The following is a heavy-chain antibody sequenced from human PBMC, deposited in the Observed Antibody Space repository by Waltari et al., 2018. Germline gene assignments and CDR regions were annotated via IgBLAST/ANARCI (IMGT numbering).Heavy chain of an antibody. CDR3: ARPRNGDYYYGMDV. D-gene: IGHD1-1*01. V-gene: IGHV4-38-2*01. J-gene: IGHJ6*02. CDR1: GYSISSGYY. CDR2: IYHSGST. Sequence: QVQLQESGPGLVKPSETLSLTCAVSGYSISSGYYWGWIRQPPGKGREWIGSIYHSGSTYYNPSLKSRVTRAVDTSKNQFSLKLSSVTAADTAVYYCARPRNGDYYYGMDVWGQGTTVTVSS.